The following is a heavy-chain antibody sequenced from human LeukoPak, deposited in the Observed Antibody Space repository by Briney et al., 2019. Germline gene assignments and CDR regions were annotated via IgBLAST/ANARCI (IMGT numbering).Heavy chain of an antibody. D-gene: IGHD2-2*01. J-gene: IGHJ4*02. CDR2: IYYSGNT. V-gene: IGHV4-39*07. Sequence: KSSETLSLTCTVSGVSISSSNSYWGWIRQPPGKGLEWIGSIYYSGNTYYNPSLKSRVTISVDTSKNQFSLKLSSVTAADTAVYYCARGRTTMPTDYWGQGTLVTVSS. CDR1: GVSISSSNSY. CDR3: ARGRTTMPTDY.